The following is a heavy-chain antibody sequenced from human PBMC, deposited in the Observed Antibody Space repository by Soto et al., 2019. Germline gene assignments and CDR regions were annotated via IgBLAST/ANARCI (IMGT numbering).Heavy chain of an antibody. CDR3: ARGKDKNWNPPNNCFDP. D-gene: IGHD1-1*01. V-gene: IGHV1-8*01. CDR1: GYTFTSYD. CDR2: MNPNSGNT. J-gene: IGHJ5*02. Sequence: ASVKVSCKASGYTFTSYDINWVRQATGQGLEWMGWMNPNSGNTGYAQKFQGRVTMTRNTSISTAYMELSSLRSEDTAVYYCARGKDKNWNPPNNCFDPWGRETLFTVSS.